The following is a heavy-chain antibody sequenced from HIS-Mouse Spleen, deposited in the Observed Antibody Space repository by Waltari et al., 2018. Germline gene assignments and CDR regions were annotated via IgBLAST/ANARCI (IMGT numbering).Heavy chain of an antibody. D-gene: IGHD6-13*01. Sequence: QLQLQESGPGLVKPSETLSLTCTVPGGSISSSRYYWGWIRQPPWKGLEWIGSIYYSGSTYYNPSLKSRVTISVDTSKNQFSLKLSSVTAADTAVYYCAREIPYSSSWYDWYFDLWGRGTLVTVSS. V-gene: IGHV4-39*07. CDR2: IYYSGST. CDR3: AREIPYSSSWYDWYFDL. J-gene: IGHJ2*01. CDR1: GGSISSSRYY.